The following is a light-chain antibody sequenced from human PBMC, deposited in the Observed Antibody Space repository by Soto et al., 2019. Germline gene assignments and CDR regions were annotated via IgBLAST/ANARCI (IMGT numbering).Light chain of an antibody. CDR3: QQYTRSRYI. J-gene: IGKJ2*01. CDR1: QSLSSSY. CDR2: ATS. Sequence: EVVLTQSPGTLSLSPGDRATLSCRASQSLSSSYLAWYQQKPGQAPSLLIYATSSRATGIPDRFSGSGSGTDFTLTMSRLEPEDFAVYYCQQYTRSRYIFGQGTKLEIK. V-gene: IGKV3-20*01.